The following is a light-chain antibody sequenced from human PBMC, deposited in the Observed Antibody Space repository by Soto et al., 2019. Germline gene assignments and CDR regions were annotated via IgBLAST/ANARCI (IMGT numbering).Light chain of an antibody. CDR3: QQLDSYPHT. J-gene: IGKJ2*01. V-gene: IGKV1-9*01. CDR1: QGISSY. CDR2: AAS. Sequence: DIQLTQSPSFLSASIGDRVTITCRASQGISSYLAWYQQKPGKAPKLLIYAASSLQSGVPSRFSGSGSGTEFTLPISSLQPEDFATYYCQQLDSYPHTFGQGTKLEIK.